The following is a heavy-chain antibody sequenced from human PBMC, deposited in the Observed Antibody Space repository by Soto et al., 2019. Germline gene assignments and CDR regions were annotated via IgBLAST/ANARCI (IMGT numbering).Heavy chain of an antibody. CDR3: AREKGYCTNGVCPRWFDP. J-gene: IGHJ5*02. CDR1: GYTFTGYY. Sequence: QVQLVQSGAEVKKPGASVKVSCKASGYTFTGYYMHWVRQAPGQGLEWMGWINPNSGGTNYAQKFQGRVTMTRDTSISTADMELRRLRSDDTAVYYCAREKGYCTNGVCPRWFDPWGQGTLVTVSS. D-gene: IGHD2-8*01. V-gene: IGHV1-2*02. CDR2: INPNSGGT.